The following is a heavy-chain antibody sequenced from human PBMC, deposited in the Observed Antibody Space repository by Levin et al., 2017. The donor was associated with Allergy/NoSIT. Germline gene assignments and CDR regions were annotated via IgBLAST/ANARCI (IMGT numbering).Heavy chain of an antibody. CDR3: ARASPDYYGSGSYYKNAFDI. D-gene: IGHD3-10*01. CDR1: GGSVSSGSYY. V-gene: IGHV4-61*01. J-gene: IGHJ3*02. CDR2: IYYSGST. Sequence: SETLSLTCTVSGGSVSSGSYYWSWIRQPPGKGLEWIGYIYYSGSTNYNPSLKSRVTISVDTSKNQFSLKLSSVTAADTAVYYCARASPDYYGSGSYYKNAFDIWGQGTMVTVSS.